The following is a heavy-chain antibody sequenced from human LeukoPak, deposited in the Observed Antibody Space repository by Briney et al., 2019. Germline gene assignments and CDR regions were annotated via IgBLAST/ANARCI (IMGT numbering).Heavy chain of an antibody. D-gene: IGHD1-1*01. CDR1: GGSISSSSYY. V-gene: IGHV4-39*07. J-gene: IGHJ5*02. CDR2: IYYSGST. CDR3: ARDKLDRPDP. Sequence: PSETLSLTCTVSGGSISSSSYYWGWIRQPPGKGLEWIGSIYYSGSTYYNPSLKSRVTISVDTSKNQFSPKLSSVTAADTAVYYCARDKLDRPDPWGQGTLVTVSS.